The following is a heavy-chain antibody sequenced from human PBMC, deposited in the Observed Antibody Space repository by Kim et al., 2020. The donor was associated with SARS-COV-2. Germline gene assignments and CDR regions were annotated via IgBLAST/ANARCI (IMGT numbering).Heavy chain of an antibody. J-gene: IGHJ4*02. Sequence: TYYNPSLKSRVTISVDTSKNQFSLKLSSVTAADTAVYYCARATSGYGFDYWGQGTLVTVSS. CDR2: T. V-gene: IGHV4-31*02. CDR3: ARATSGYGFDY. D-gene: IGHD3-22*01.